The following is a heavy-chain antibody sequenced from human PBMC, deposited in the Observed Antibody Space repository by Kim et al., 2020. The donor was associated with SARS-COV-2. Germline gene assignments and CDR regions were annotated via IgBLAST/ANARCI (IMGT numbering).Heavy chain of an antibody. CDR3: ARALGIPYYYYGMDV. J-gene: IGHJ6*02. CDR2: INHSGST. D-gene: IGHD7-27*01. CDR1: GGSFSGYY. Sequence: SETLFLTCAVYGGSFSGYYWSWIRQPPGKGLEWIGEINHSGSTNYNPSLKSRVTISVDTSKNQFSLKLSSVTAADTAVYYCARALGIPYYYYGMDVWGQGTTVTVSS. V-gene: IGHV4-34*01.